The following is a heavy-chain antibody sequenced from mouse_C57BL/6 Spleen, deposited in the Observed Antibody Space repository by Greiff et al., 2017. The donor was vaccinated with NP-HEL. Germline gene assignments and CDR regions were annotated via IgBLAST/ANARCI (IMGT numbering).Heavy chain of an antibody. Sequence: QVQLKESGAELVRPGTSVKVSCKASGYAFTNYLIEWVKQRPGQGLEWIGVINPGSGGTNYNEKFKGKATLTADKSSSTAYMQLSSLTSEDSAVYFCTRVSNLYAMDYWGQRTSLTVSS. V-gene: IGHV1-54*01. CDR1: GYAFTNYL. CDR3: TRVSNLYAMDY. J-gene: IGHJ4*01. CDR2: INPGSGGT. D-gene: IGHD2-5*01.